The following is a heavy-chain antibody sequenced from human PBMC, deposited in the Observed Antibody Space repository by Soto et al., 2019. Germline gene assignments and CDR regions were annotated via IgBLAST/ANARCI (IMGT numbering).Heavy chain of an antibody. CDR1: GFTFSSYA. CDR2: ISYDGSNK. V-gene: IGHV3-30-3*01. J-gene: IGHJ4*02. CDR3: ARAYEGDYFDY. D-gene: IGHD3-16*01. Sequence: QVQLVESGGGVVQPGRSLRLSCAASGFTFSSYAMHWVRQAPGKGLEWVAVISYDGSNKYYADSVKGRFTISRDNSKTTLYLQMTSLRAEDTAVYYCARAYEGDYFDYWGQGALVTVSS.